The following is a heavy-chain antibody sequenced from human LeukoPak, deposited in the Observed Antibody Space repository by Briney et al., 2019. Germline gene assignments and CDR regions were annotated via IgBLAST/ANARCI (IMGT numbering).Heavy chain of an antibody. CDR2: IYSGGST. Sequence: PGGSLRLSCAASGFTFSVFGIHWVRQAPGKGLEWVSLIYSGGSTNYADSVKGRFTISRDSSKNTLYLQMNSLRAEDTAVYYCARGPSGYHNIGGQGTLVTVSS. CDR1: GFTFSVFG. J-gene: IGHJ4*02. V-gene: IGHV3-66*01. CDR3: ARGPSGYHNI. D-gene: IGHD5-12*01.